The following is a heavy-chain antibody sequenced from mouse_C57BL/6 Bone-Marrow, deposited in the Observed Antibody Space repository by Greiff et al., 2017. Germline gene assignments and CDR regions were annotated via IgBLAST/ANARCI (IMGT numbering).Heavy chain of an antibody. CDR2: INPGSGGT. Sequence: VKLMESGAELVRPGTSVKVSCKASGYAFTNYLIEWVKQRPGQGLEWIGVINPGSGGTNYNEKFKGKATLTADKSSSTAYMQLSSLTSEDSAVYFCARKHGQLRPNPLYYYAMDYWGQGTSVTVSS. CDR1: GYAFTNYL. J-gene: IGHJ4*01. V-gene: IGHV1-54*01. D-gene: IGHD3-2*02. CDR3: ARKHGQLRPNPLYYYAMDY.